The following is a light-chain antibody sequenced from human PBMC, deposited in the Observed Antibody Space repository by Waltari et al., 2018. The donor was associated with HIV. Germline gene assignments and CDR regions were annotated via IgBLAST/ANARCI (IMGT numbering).Light chain of an antibody. Sequence: QSVLTQPPSASGTPGQRVTISCSGRRSNSGRNTVNWYQQLPGTAPKLLIYSNNQRPSGVPDRFSGSKSGTSASLAISGLQSEDEADYYCAAWDGSLNGHVVFGGGTKLTVL. CDR1: RSNSGRNT. CDR2: SNN. V-gene: IGLV1-44*01. CDR3: AAWDGSLNGHVV. J-gene: IGLJ2*01.